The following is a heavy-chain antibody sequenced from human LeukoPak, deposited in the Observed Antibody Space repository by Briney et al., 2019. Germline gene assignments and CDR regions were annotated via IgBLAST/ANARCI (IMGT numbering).Heavy chain of an antibody. CDR2: ISSSSYI. CDR1: GFTFSTYT. Sequence: GGSLRLSCAASGFTFSTYTMNWVRRAPGKGLEWVSSISSSSYIYYADSVKGRFTISRDNAKNSLYLQMNSLRAEDTAVYYCAIDKSGYLLRGYFDYWGQGTLVTVSS. V-gene: IGHV3-21*01. CDR3: AIDKSGYLLRGYFDY. D-gene: IGHD5-12*01. J-gene: IGHJ4*02.